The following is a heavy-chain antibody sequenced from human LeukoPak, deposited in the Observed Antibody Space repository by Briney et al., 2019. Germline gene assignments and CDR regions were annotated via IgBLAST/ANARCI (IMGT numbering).Heavy chain of an antibody. V-gene: IGHV1-18*01. CDR2: ISAYNGNT. CDR3: ASDYDSSGYYSY. Sequence: ASVKVSCKASGYAFTSYGISWVRQAPGQGLEWMGWISAYNGNTNYAQKLQGRVTMTTDTSTSTAYMELRSLRSDDTAVCYCASDYDSSGYYSYWGQGTLVTVSS. D-gene: IGHD3-22*01. CDR1: GYAFTSYG. J-gene: IGHJ4*02.